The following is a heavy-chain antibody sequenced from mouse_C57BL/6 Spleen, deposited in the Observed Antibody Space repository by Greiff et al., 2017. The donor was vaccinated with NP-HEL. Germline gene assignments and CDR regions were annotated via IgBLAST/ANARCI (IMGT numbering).Heavy chain of an antibody. Sequence: EVQLQQSGPVLVKPGASVKMSCKASGYTFTDYYMNWVKQSHGKSLEWIGVINPYNGGTSYNQKFKGKATLTVDKSSSTAYMELNSLTSEDSAVYYCAREGYGNPHYWGQGTTLTVSS. CDR3: AREGYGNPHY. CDR2: INPYNGGT. CDR1: GYTFTDYY. V-gene: IGHV1-19*01. D-gene: IGHD2-10*02. J-gene: IGHJ2*01.